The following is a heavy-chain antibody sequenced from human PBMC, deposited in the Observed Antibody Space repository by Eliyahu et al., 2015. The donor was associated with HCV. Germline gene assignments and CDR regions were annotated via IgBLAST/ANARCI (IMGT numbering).Heavy chain of an antibody. CDR3: ARESSSSWADAFDI. D-gene: IGHD6-13*01. Sequence: QVQLQESGPGLVKPSXTLXLTCTVSGGXIXSXYWSWXRQPPGKGXEWXXYIXYSGSTNYNPSLKSRVTISVDTSKNQFSLKLSSVTAADTAVYYCARESSSSWADAFDIWGQGTMVTVSS. CDR1: GGXIXSXY. J-gene: IGHJ3*02. CDR2: IXYSGST. V-gene: IGHV4-59*01.